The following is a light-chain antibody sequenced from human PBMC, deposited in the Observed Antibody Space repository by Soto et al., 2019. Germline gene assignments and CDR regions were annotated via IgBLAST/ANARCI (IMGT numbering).Light chain of an antibody. V-gene: IGLV1-40*01. CDR3: QYYDSSLSGYV. CDR1: SSNIGAGYD. CDR2: GNS. Sequence: QSVLTQPPSVSGAPGQRVTISCTGSSSNIGAGYDVHWYQQLPGTAPKLLIYGNSNRPSGVPDRFFGYKSGTSASLAITGLQAEAEADYYCQYYDSSLSGYVFGTGTKLTVL. J-gene: IGLJ1*01.